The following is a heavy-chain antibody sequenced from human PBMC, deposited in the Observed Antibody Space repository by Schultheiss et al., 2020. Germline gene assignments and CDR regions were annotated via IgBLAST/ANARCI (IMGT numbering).Heavy chain of an antibody. J-gene: IGHJ6*02. V-gene: IGHV3-21*05. CDR2: ISSSSSYT. Sequence: GSLRLSCAASGFTFSSYAMSWVRQAPGKGLEWVSYISSSSSYTNYADSVKGRFTISRDNAKNSLYLQMNNLRTEDTAVYYCARIALEYYDFWSGSYAMDVWGQGTTVTVSS. D-gene: IGHD3-3*01. CDR1: GFTFSSYA. CDR3: ARIALEYYDFWSGSYAMDV.